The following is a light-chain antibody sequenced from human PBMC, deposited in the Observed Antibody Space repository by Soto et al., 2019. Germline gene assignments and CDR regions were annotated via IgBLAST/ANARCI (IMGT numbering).Light chain of an antibody. CDR2: AND. CDR1: SSNIGAGFD. V-gene: IGLV1-40*01. J-gene: IGLJ2*01. CDR3: QSFDTSLSGSVV. Sequence: QSVLTQPPSVSGAPGQRLTISCAGTSSNIGAGFDVHWYQQLPGTAPKLLIYANDDRPSGVPDRFSGSKSGTSASLAISGLQAEDEADYYCQSFDTSLSGSVVFGGGTKLTVL.